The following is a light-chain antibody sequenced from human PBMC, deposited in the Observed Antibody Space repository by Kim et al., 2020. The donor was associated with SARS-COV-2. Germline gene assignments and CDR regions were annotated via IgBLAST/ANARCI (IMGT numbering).Light chain of an antibody. CDR1: QSGSSN. CDR2: DAS. CDR3: QQYNYLIT. V-gene: IGKV3-15*01. J-gene: IGKJ5*01. Sequence: SVSPGERATLSCRASQSGSSNLAWYQEKPGQAPRLLIYDASTRATGTPARFSGSGSGTEFTLTISSLQSEDFAVYYCQQYNYLITFGQGTRLEIK.